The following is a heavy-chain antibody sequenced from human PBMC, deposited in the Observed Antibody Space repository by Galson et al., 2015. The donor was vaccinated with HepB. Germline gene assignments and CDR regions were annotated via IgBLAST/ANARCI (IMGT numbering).Heavy chain of an antibody. CDR2: IWYDGSEE. CDR3: AREGGSSGWYSDN. V-gene: IGHV3-33*01. Sequence: SLRLSCAASGFNFYSHGMHWVRQAPGKGLEWVAVIWYDGSEESYADSVKGRFTISRDNSKNALYLQMNSLRVEDTAVYYCAREGGSSGWYSDNWGQGTVVTVSS. D-gene: IGHD6-19*01. CDR1: GFNFYSHG. J-gene: IGHJ4*02.